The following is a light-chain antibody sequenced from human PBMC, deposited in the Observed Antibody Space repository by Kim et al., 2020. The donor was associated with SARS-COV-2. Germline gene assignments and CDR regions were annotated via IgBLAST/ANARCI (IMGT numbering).Light chain of an antibody. CDR2: RDN. V-gene: IGLV1-47*01. Sequence: TQPPSASGTPGQRVTISCSGSTSNIGSNYVYWYQQLPGTAPKLLIYRDNQRPSGVPDRFSGSKSGTSASLAISGLRSEDEADYYCAAWDDSLSGRVFGGGTQLTVL. J-gene: IGLJ2*01. CDR1: TSNIGSNY. CDR3: AAWDDSLSGRV.